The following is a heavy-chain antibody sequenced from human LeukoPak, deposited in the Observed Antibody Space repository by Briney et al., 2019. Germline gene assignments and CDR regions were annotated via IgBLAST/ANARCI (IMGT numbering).Heavy chain of an antibody. CDR3: AKVLSTVVTPWGY. CDR1: GRSISSSSFH. D-gene: IGHD4-23*01. CDR2: VFHSGSS. V-gene: IGHV4-39*07. Sequence: SETLSLTCTVAGRSISSSSFHWVWIRQPPGKGLEWIGTVFHSGSSYYNPSLESRITISVDTSKNQFSLKLRSVTAADTAVYYCAKVLSTVVTPWGYWGQGTLVTVSS. J-gene: IGHJ4*02.